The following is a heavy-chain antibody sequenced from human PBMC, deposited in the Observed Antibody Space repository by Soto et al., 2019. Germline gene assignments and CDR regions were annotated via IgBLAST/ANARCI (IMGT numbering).Heavy chain of an antibody. D-gene: IGHD2-8*01. Sequence: PGGSLRLSCAASGFTFDSPYSHAMSWVGQSPGKGPEWVSTISSNRANTHYAESVKGRFTISKDASRNTVHLHMNSLRADDTATYFCVSWVSAHFDYWGQGTPVTVSS. J-gene: IGHJ4*01. CDR1: GFTFDSPYSHA. V-gene: IGHV3-23*01. CDR3: VSWVSAHFDY. CDR2: ISSNRANT.